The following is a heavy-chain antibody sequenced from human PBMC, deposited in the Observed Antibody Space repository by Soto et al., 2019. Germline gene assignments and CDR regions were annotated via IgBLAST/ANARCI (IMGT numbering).Heavy chain of an antibody. CDR3: AKDGSYYDSPTESDY. V-gene: IGHV3-23*01. CDR2: ISGSGGFT. CDR1: GFTFSSYA. D-gene: IGHD3-22*01. J-gene: IGHJ4*02. Sequence: GGSLRLSCAASGFTFSSYAMSWVRQAPGKGLEWVSAISGSGGFTYYADSVKGRFTISRDNSKNTLYLQMSSLRAEDTAVYYCAKDGSYYDSPTESDYWGQGTLVTVSS.